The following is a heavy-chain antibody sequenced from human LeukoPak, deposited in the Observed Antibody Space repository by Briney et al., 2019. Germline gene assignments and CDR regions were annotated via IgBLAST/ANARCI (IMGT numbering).Heavy chain of an antibody. CDR1: GGSISSYY. D-gene: IGHD3-22*01. CDR2: IYYSGST. CDR3: ARGVTNYYDSSGPNPYFDY. J-gene: IGHJ4*02. Sequence: SETLSLTCTVSGGSISSYYWSWIRQPPGKGLEWIGYIYYSGSTNYNPSLKSRVTLSVDTSKNQFSLKLSSVTAADTAVYYCARGVTNYYDSSGPNPYFDYWGQGTLVTVSS. V-gene: IGHV4-59*01.